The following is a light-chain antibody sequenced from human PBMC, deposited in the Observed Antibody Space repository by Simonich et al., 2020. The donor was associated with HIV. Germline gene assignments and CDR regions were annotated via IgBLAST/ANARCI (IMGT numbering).Light chain of an antibody. CDR2: AAS. J-gene: IGKJ2*01. Sequence: DIQMTQSPSTLSASVGDRVTITCRASQSISSWLAWYQQKPGKAPKLLIYAASTLESGVPSRFIGSASGTDFTLTITSLQSEDFATYYCQQYNSYSYTFGQGTKLEIK. V-gene: IGKV1-5*01. CDR1: QSISSW. CDR3: QQYNSYSYT.